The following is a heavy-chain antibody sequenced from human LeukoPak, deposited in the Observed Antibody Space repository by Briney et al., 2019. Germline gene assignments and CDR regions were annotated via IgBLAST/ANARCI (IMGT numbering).Heavy chain of an antibody. CDR2: FDPEDGET. V-gene: IGHV1-24*01. CDR1: GYTLTELS. CDR3: ATAPRASNYYYGMDV. J-gene: IGHJ6*04. Sequence: ASVKVSCKVSGYTLTELSMHWVRQAPGKGLEWMGGFDPEDGETIYAQKFQGRVTMTEDTSTDTAYMELSSLRSEDTAVYYCATAPRASNYYYGMDVWGKATTVTVSS.